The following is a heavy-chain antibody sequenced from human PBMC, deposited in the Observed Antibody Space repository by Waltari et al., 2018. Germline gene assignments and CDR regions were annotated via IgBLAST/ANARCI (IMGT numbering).Heavy chain of an antibody. D-gene: IGHD3-22*01. CDR3: AKGRGYYYDSSGPQDNFDY. V-gene: IGHV3-30*18. CDR2: IWYDGSNK. Sequence: QVQLVESGGGVVQPGRSLRLSCAASGFTFSSYGMHWVRQAPGKGLEWVAVIWYDGSNKYYADSVKGRFTISRDNSKNTLYLQMNSLRAEDTAMYYCAKGRGYYYDSSGPQDNFDYWSQGTLVTVSS. J-gene: IGHJ4*02. CDR1: GFTFSSYG.